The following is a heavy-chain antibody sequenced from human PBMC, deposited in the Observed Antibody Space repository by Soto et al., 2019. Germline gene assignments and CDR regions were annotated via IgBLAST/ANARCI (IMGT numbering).Heavy chain of an antibody. CDR2: IYHSGST. CDR1: GYSISSGYY. J-gene: IGHJ5*02. CDR3: ERARDDSSGFNWLDP. V-gene: IGHV4-38-2*01. D-gene: IGHD3-22*01. Sequence: KASETLSLTCAVSGYSISSGYYWGWIRQPPGKGLEWIGSIYHSGSTYYNPSLKSRVTISVDTSKNQFSLKLSSVTAADTAVYYCERARDDSSGFNWLDPWGQGPLVTVSS.